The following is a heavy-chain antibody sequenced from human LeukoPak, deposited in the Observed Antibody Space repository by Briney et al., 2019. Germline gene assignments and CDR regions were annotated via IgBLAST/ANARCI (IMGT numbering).Heavy chain of an antibody. J-gene: IGHJ4*02. CDR3: ARALPPPAGYDSSGYLDY. CDR1: GFTFSSYG. Sequence: SGRSLRLSCAASGFTFSSYGMHWVRQAPGKGLEWVAVIAYDGSNKYYADSVKGRFTISRDNSKNTLYLQMNSLRAEDTAVYYCARALPPPAGYDSSGYLDYWGQGTLVTVSS. D-gene: IGHD3-22*01. V-gene: IGHV3-30*03. CDR2: IAYDGSNK.